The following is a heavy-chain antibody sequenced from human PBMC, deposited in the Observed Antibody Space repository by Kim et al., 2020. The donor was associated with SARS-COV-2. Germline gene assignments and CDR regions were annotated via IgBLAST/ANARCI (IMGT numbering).Heavy chain of an antibody. CDR1: GYTFTSYG. V-gene: IGHV1-18*01. J-gene: IGHJ5*02. CDR2: ISAYNGNT. Sequence: ASVKVSCKASGYTFTSYGISWVRQAPGQGLEWMGWISAYNGNTNYAQKLQGRVTMTTDTSTSTAYMELRSLRSDDTAVYYCARGGGTLLWFGELLDNWFDTWGEGTLVTVSS. D-gene: IGHD3-10*01. CDR3: ARGGGTLLWFGELLDNWFDT.